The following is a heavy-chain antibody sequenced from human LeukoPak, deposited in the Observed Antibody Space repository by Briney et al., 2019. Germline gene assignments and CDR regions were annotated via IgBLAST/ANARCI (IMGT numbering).Heavy chain of an antibody. Sequence: SETLSLTCTVSGYSISSGYYWGWIRQPPGKGPEWIGYIYYSGSTNYNPSLKSRVTISVDTSKNQFSLKLSSVTAADTAVYYCAREAVLPSYYYYGMDVWGQGTTVTVSS. J-gene: IGHJ6*02. CDR1: GYSISSGYY. V-gene: IGHV4-61*01. D-gene: IGHD2/OR15-2a*01. CDR2: IYYSGST. CDR3: AREAVLPSYYYYGMDV.